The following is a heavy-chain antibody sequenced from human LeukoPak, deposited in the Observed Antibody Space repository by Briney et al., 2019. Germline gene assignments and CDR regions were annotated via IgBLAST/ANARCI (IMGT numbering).Heavy chain of an antibody. CDR1: GGSISSYY. CDR2: IYYSGST. D-gene: IGHD3-9*01. Sequence: SETLSLTCTVSGGSISSYYWSWIRQPPGKGLEWIGYIYYSGSTNYNPSLMSRVTISVDTSKNQFSLTLSSVTAADTAVYYCARGVRDYDILTGYYRPYYYYYYMDVWGKGTTVTVSS. V-gene: IGHV4-59*01. J-gene: IGHJ6*03. CDR3: ARGVRDYDILTGYYRPYYYYYYMDV.